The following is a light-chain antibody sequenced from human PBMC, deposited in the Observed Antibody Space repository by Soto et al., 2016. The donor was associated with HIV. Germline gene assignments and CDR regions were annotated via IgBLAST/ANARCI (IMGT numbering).Light chain of an antibody. CDR3: SSRDKSGSRLVT. CDR1: SLRNYF. J-gene: IGLJ2*01. V-gene: IGLV3-19*01. Sequence: SELTQDPAVSVALGQTVTITCRGDSLRNYFTSWYLQKPGQAPILLIYPKYNRPPGISDRFSASSSGSTASLTITGTQTEDEGDYYCSSRDKSGSRLVTFGRGTRLTV. CDR2: PKY.